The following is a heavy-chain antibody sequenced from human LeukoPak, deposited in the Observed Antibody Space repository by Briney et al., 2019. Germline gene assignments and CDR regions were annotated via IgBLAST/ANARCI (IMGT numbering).Heavy chain of an antibody. CDR1: GFTFSSYS. CDR3: ASSIVADGTSPFDY. V-gene: IGHV3-48*04. J-gene: IGHJ4*02. D-gene: IGHD6-13*01. CDR2: ISSSSSTT. Sequence: GGSLRLSCAASGFTFSSYSMNWVRQAPGRGLEWVSYISSSSSTTYYADSVKGRFTISRDNAKNSLYMQMNSLRAEDTAVYYCASSIVADGTSPFDYWGQGTLVTVSS.